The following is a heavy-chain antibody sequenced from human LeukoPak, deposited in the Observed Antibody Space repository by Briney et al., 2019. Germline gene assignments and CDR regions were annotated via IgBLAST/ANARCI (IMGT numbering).Heavy chain of an antibody. Sequence: PGGALRLSCAASGFAVNTTYMNRGRQAPGEGLGWVSVIFSGDNTYYPDSVKGRFTISRDNSKNMLNLQMNSMRAEDTAVYYCARDHGRGYCSCTSCYPGVDYWAREPWSPSPQ. CDR1: GFAVNTTY. D-gene: IGHD2-2*01. V-gene: IGHV3-53*01. J-gene: IGHJ4*02. CDR2: IFSGDNT. CDR3: ARDHGRGYCSCTSCYPGVDY.